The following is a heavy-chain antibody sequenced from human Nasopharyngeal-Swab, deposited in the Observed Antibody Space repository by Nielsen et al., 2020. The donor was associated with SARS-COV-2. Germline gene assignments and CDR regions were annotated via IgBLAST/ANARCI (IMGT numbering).Heavy chain of an antibody. V-gene: IGHV3-48*02. CDR3: ARNLYGDYVIDY. J-gene: IGHJ4*02. Sequence: GESLKISCAASGFTSSSYSMNWVRQAPGKGLEWVSYISSSGRTIYYEDSVKGRFTISRDNAKNSLFLQMNSLRDEDTAVYYCARNLYGDYVIDYWGRGTLVTVSS. D-gene: IGHD4-17*01. CDR1: GFTSSSYS. CDR2: ISSSGRTI.